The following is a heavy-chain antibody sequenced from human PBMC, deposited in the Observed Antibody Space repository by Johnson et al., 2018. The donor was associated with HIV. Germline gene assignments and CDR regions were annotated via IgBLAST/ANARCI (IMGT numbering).Heavy chain of an antibody. Sequence: EVQLVESGGGVVRPGGSLRLSCAASGFTFSSYAMSWVRQAPGKGLEWVSAISGSGGSTYYADSVKGRFTISRDNSKNTLYLQMTSLRAEDTALYYCARMGTWPSHDACDIWGQGTMVTVSS. D-gene: IGHD1-1*01. CDR2: ISGSGGST. CDR1: GFTFSSYA. CDR3: ARMGTWPSHDACDI. V-gene: IGHV3-23*04. J-gene: IGHJ3*02.